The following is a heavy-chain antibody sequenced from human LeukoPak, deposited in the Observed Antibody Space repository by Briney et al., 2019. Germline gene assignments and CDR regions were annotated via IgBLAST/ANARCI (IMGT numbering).Heavy chain of an antibody. CDR3: ESGIAVAGHFDY. CDR1: GLTFSTSW. V-gene: IGHV3-74*01. J-gene: IGHJ4*02. D-gene: IGHD6-19*01. Sequence: GGSLRLSCAASGLTFSTSWMHWVRQAPGKGLVWVSRINSDGSSTIYAGSVKGRFTISRDNAKNTLYLQMNSLRAEDTAVYYCESGIAVAGHFDYWGQGTMVTVSS. CDR2: INSDGSST.